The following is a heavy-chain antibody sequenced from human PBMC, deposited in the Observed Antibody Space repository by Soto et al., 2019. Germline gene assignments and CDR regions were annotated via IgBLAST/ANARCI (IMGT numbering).Heavy chain of an antibody. V-gene: IGHV4-34*01. Sequence: QVQLQQWGAGLLKPSETLSLTCAVYGGSFSGYYWSWIRQPPGKGLEWIGEINHSGSTNYNPSLKSRVTLSVDTSKNQFSLKLSSVTAADTAVYYCARALKDIVVVPAATNWFDPWGQGTLVTVSS. CDR2: INHSGST. J-gene: IGHJ5*02. D-gene: IGHD2-2*01. CDR3: ARALKDIVVVPAATNWFDP. CDR1: GGSFSGYY.